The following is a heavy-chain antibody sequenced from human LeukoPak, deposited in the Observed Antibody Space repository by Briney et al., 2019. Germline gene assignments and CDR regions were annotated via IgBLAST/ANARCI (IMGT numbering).Heavy chain of an antibody. Sequence: ASVKVSCKASGYTFTSYYIHWMRQAPGQGLDWMGWINPNSGGTRYAQKFQGRVTMTRDTSISTVYMELSSLISDDTAVYYCAKVGYCTKGVCVNFDYWGQGTLVTVSS. CDR3: AKVGYCTKGVCVNFDY. D-gene: IGHD2-8*01. CDR2: INPNSGGT. V-gene: IGHV1-2*02. CDR1: GYTFTSYY. J-gene: IGHJ4*02.